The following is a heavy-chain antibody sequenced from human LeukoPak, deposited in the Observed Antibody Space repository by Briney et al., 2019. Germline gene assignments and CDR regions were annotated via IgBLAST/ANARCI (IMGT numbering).Heavy chain of an antibody. CDR1: GFTFRSHW. J-gene: IGHJ3*02. Sequence: GGSLRLSCVGSGFTFRSHWVNWVRQSPGKGLEWVANIKPDGIDKYYVDSARGRFAVSRDNAKNSAFLQMTSLRAEDTAIYYCATISAQTFDIWGQGTLVSVSS. CDR3: ATISAQTFDI. V-gene: IGHV3-7*01. CDR2: IKPDGIDK. D-gene: IGHD5-24*01.